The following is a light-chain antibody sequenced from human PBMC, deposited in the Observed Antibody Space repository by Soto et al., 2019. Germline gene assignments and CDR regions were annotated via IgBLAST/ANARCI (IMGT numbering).Light chain of an antibody. CDR3: SSYTSSSPYV. CDR1: SSDGGGYNY. V-gene: IGLV2-14*01. J-gene: IGLJ1*01. CDR2: EVS. Sequence: QSVLTQPASVSGSPGQSITISCTGTSSDGGGYNYVSWYQQHPGKAPKLMIYEVSNRPSGVSNRFSGSKSGNTAPLTISRLQAEDDADYYCSSYTSSSPYVFGTGTKVTVL.